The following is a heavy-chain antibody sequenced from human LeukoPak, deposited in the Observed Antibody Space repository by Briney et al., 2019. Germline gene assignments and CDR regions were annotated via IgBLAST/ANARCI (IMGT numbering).Heavy chain of an antibody. CDR3: AKGVAPMIVVVNPPPDYYGMDV. Sequence: PGGSLRLSCAASGFIFSTYGMHWVRQAPGKGLEWVAFIQFDGSNEYYADSVKGRFTISRDNSKNTLYLQMNSLRAEDTAVYYCAKGVAPMIVVVNPPPDYYGMDVWGQGTTVTVSS. CDR1: GFIFSTYG. V-gene: IGHV3-30*02. D-gene: IGHD3-22*01. CDR2: IQFDGSNE. J-gene: IGHJ6*02.